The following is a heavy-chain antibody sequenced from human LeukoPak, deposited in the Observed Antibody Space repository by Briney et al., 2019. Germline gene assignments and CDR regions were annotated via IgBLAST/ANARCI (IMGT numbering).Heavy chain of an antibody. CDR2: IRYDGSNK. D-gene: IGHD3-10*01. V-gene: IGHV3-30*02. Sequence: GGSLRLSCAASGFTFSSYGMHWVRQAPGKGLEWVAFIRYDGSNKYYADSVKGRFTISRDNSKNTLYLQMNSLRAEDTAVYYCAKDGDSSQAPRYMDVWGKGTTVTVSS. J-gene: IGHJ6*03. CDR1: GFTFSSYG. CDR3: AKDGDSSQAPRYMDV.